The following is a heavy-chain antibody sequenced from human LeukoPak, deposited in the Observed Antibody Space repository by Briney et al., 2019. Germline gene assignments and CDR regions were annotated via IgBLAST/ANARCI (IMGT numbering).Heavy chain of an antibody. CDR1: GFTFSSYG. V-gene: IGHV3-30*03. J-gene: IGHJ6*02. Sequence: GGSLRLSCAASGFTFSSYGMHWVRQAPGKGLEWVAVIPYDGTIKYYADSVKGRFSISRDISNKTVYLQMNSLRPEDTAVYYCARGLGYRSDYYYYGMDVWGQGTTVTASS. CDR3: ARGLGYRSDYYYYGMDV. D-gene: IGHD5-12*01. CDR2: IPYDGTIK.